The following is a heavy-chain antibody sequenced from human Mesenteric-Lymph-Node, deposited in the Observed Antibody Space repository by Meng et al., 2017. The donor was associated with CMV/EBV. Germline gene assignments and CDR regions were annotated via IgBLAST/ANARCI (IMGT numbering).Heavy chain of an antibody. Sequence: SETLSLTCTVSGGSITSYYWSWIRQPPGKGLEWIGYVYSSGNTNYDPSLKSRVTISLDTSKNQFSLKLSSVTAAATAVYYCARGRGAAGDYWGQGTPVTVSS. J-gene: IGHJ4*02. V-gene: IGHV4-59*08. CDR1: GGSITSYY. D-gene: IGHD6-13*01. CDR3: ARGRGAAGDY. CDR2: VYSSGNT.